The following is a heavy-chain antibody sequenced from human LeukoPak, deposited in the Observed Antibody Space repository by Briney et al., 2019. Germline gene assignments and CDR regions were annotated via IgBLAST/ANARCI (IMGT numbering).Heavy chain of an antibody. Sequence: GGSLRLSCAASGFTFCSYSMNRVRPAPGKGPEGVSSISSSSSYIYYAGSVKGRFTISRDNAKNSLYLQMNSLRADDMAVYYCARVRPGGHMDVWGKGTTVTVSS. J-gene: IGHJ6*03. V-gene: IGHV3-21*01. CDR3: ARVRPGGHMDV. CDR1: GFTFCSYS. D-gene: IGHD1-1*01. CDR2: ISSSSSYI.